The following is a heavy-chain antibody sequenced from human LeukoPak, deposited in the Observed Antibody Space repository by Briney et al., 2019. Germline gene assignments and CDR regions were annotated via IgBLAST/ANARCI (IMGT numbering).Heavy chain of an antibody. V-gene: IGHV3-66*01. CDR1: GFTFSSYS. Sequence: GGSLRLSCAASGFTFSSYSMSWVRQAPGKGLESVSVLYSGGSTYYADAVKGRFTISRDNSKNTLYLQMNSLRAEDTAMYYCASLKSLRYCTNGVCYFLDPWGQGTLVTVSS. CDR2: LYSGGST. D-gene: IGHD2-8*01. CDR3: ASLKSLRYCTNGVCYFLDP. J-gene: IGHJ5*02.